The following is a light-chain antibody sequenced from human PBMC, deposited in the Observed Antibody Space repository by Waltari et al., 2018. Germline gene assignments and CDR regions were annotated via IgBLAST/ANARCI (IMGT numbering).Light chain of an antibody. CDR3: QQRSKWPIT. Sequence: EIVLTQSPATLSLSPGERATLSCRASQSVSSSLGWYQQRPGQAPRLLIYYASSRATGIPARFSGSGSGTDFTLTSSSLEPEDFAVYYCQQRSKWPITFGQGTRLEIK. CDR1: QSVSSS. J-gene: IGKJ5*01. V-gene: IGKV3-11*01. CDR2: YAS.